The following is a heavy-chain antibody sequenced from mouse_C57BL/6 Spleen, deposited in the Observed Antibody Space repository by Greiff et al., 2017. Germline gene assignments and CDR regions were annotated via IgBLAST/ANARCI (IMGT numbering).Heavy chain of an antibody. D-gene: IGHD1-1*01. V-gene: IGHV1-9*01. Sequence: VQLQQSGAELMKPGASVKLSCKATGYTFTGYWIEWVKQRPGHGLEWIGEILPGSGSTNYNEKFKGKATFTADTSSNTAYMQLSSRTTEDSAIYYCARRSFITTVSAPFAYWGQGTLVTVSA. CDR2: ILPGSGST. CDR3: ARRSFITTVSAPFAY. J-gene: IGHJ3*01. CDR1: GYTFTGYW.